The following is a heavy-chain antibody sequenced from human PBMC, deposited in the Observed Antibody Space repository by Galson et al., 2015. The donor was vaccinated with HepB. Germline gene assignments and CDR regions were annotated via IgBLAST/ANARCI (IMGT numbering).Heavy chain of an antibody. D-gene: IGHD3-10*01. CDR1: GFTFSSYG. Sequence: SLRLSCAASGFTFSSYGMHWVRQAPGKGLEWVAVIWYDGSIRDYADSVKGRFTISRDNSKNTLYLQMNSLRAEDTAVYYCAREYYYGSGTYFDYWGQGTLVTVSS. J-gene: IGHJ4*02. CDR3: AREYYYGSGTYFDY. V-gene: IGHV3-33*01. CDR2: IWYDGSIR.